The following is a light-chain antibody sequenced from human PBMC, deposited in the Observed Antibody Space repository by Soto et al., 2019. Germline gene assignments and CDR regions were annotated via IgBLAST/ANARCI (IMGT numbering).Light chain of an antibody. Sequence: EIVLTQSPVTLSFSPLEGATLSCSASQSVSTNFFAWYQQKPGQAPRLLIYGASTRATGIPDRFSGSGSGTDFTLTISRLEPEDFAVYYCQQYGRTSWTFGQGTKVDIK. CDR1: QSVSTNF. CDR2: GAS. J-gene: IGKJ1*01. CDR3: QQYGRTSWT. V-gene: IGKV3-20*01.